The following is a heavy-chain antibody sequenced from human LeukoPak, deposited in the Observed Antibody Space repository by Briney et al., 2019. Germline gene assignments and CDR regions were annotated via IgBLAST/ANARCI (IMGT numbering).Heavy chain of an antibody. CDR3: ARDVFRRDGYNTPPEYFQH. V-gene: IGHV1-46*01. Sequence: GASVKVSCKASGYTFTSYYMHWVRQAPGQGLGWMGIINPSGGSTSYAQKFQGRVTMTRDMSTSTVYMELSSLRSEDTAVYYCARDVFRRDGYNTPPEYFQHWGQGTLVTVSS. CDR2: INPSGGST. CDR1: GYTFTSYY. J-gene: IGHJ1*01. D-gene: IGHD5-24*01.